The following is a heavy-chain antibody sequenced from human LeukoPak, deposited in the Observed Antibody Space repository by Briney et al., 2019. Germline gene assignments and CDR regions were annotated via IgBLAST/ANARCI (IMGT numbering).Heavy chain of an antibody. Sequence: ASVKVSCKASGYIFTSYYMHWVRQAPGQGLEWMGIIDPSGGSTSYALKFQGRVTMTRDTSTSTVYMELSSLRSEDTAVYYCARSPYYYDSSGYLLFDYWGQGTLVTVSS. CDR3: ARSPYYYDSSGYLLFDY. D-gene: IGHD3-22*01. CDR1: GYIFTSYY. J-gene: IGHJ4*02. CDR2: IDPSGGST. V-gene: IGHV1-46*01.